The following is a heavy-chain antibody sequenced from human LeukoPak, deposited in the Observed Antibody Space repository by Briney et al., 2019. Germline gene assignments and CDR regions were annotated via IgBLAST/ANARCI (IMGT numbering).Heavy chain of an antibody. D-gene: IGHD3-3*01. Sequence: GGSLRLSCAASGLTFSTYAMSWVRQAPGKGLEWVSAISGSGGSTYYADSVKGRFTISRDNSKNTLYLQMNSLRAEDTAVYYCANEGRTYYDFWSGYFTPSGCFDYWGQGTLVTVSS. CDR3: ANEGRTYYDFWSGYFTPSGCFDY. CDR1: GLTFSTYA. CDR2: ISGSGGST. J-gene: IGHJ4*02. V-gene: IGHV3-23*01.